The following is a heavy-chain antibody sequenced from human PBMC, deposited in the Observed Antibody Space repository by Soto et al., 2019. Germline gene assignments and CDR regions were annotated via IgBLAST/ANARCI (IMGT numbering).Heavy chain of an antibody. CDR2: ISSSGSTI. Sequence: GGSLRLSCAASGFTYITYTMHWVRQAPGKGLEWVSYISSSGSTIYYADSVKGRFTISRDNAKNSLYLQMNSLRAEDTAVYYCARDPLELLSVYFDYWGQGTLVTVSS. J-gene: IGHJ4*02. CDR1: GFTYITYT. D-gene: IGHD2-21*02. V-gene: IGHV3-48*04. CDR3: ARDPLELLSVYFDY.